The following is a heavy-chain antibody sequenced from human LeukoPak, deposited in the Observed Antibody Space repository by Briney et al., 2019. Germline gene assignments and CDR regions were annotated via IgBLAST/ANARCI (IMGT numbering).Heavy chain of an antibody. J-gene: IGHJ4*02. V-gene: IGHV1-46*01. Sequence: ASVKVSCKASGYTFTSYYMHWVRQAPGQGLEWMGIINPSGGSTSYAQKFQGRVTMTRDTSTSTVYMELSSLRSEDTAVYYCASRSSSHPIRDYWGQGTLVSVSS. CDR2: INPSGGST. CDR3: ASRSSSHPIRDY. CDR1: GYTFTSYY. D-gene: IGHD6-13*01.